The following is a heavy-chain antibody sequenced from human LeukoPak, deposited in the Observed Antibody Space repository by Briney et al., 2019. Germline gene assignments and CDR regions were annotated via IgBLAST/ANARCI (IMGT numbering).Heavy chain of an antibody. CDR1: GFTFSSYA. CDR3: ARETPRRGETRDGYR. Sequence: GGSLRLSCAASGFTFSSYAMSWVRQAPGKGLEWVSTISGSGGSTYYADSVKGRFTISRDNPKNLLFLQINSLRVEDTAVYYCARETPRRGETRDGYRWGQGTVVTVSS. J-gene: IGHJ4*02. V-gene: IGHV3-23*01. CDR2: ISGSGGST. D-gene: IGHD5-24*01.